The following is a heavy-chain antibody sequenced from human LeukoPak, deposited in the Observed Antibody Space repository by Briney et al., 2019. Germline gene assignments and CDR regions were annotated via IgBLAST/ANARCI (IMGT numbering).Heavy chain of an antibody. CDR1: GYTFTGYY. CDR2: INPNSGGT. D-gene: IGHD3-22*01. J-gene: IGHJ4*02. CDR3: ARVVKTDYYDSRGYPDY. V-gene: IGHV1-2*02. Sequence: GASVKVSCKASGYTFTGYYMHWVRQAPGQGLEWMGWINPNSGGTNYAQKFQGRVTMTRDTSISTAYMELSRLRSDDTAVYYCARVVKTDYYDSRGYPDYWGQGTLVTVSS.